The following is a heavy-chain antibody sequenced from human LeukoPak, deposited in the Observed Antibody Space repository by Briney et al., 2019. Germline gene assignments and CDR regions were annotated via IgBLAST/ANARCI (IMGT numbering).Heavy chain of an antibody. D-gene: IGHD1-26*01. Sequence: PSETLSLTCTVSGGSISSSSYYWGWIRQPPGKGLEWIGSIYYSGSTYYNPSLKSRVTISVDTSKNQFSLKLSSVTAADTAVYYCARDPWSYPNFWFDPWGQGTLVTVSS. CDR3: ARDPWSYPNFWFDP. CDR1: GGSISSSSYY. CDR2: IYYSGST. J-gene: IGHJ5*02. V-gene: IGHV4-39*07.